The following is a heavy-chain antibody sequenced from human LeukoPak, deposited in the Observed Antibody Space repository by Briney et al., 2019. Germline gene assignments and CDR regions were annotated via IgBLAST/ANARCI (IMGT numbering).Heavy chain of an antibody. Sequence: SVKVSCKASGYTFTGYYIHWVRQAPGQGLEWMGYINPNTGGTYYAQKFQDRVTVTRDTSISTAYMDLNRLTSDDTAVYYCATYYDSGVHAFQIWGQGTMVTVSS. D-gene: IGHD3-22*01. V-gene: IGHV1-2*02. CDR1: GYTFTGYY. CDR2: INPNTGGT. CDR3: ATYYDSGVHAFQI. J-gene: IGHJ3*02.